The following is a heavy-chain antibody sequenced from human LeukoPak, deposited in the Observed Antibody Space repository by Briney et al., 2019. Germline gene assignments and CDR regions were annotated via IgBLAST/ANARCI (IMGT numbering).Heavy chain of an antibody. Sequence: SETLSLTCDVSGGSFINYYWSWIRQSPGKRLEWIGETDNSGRTTNYNPSLKSRVTISVDTSKKQFSLRLRSVTAADTAVYYCARLYWSDYWGQGTLVSVSS. CDR1: GGSFINYY. D-gene: IGHD2-15*01. CDR3: ARLYWSDY. V-gene: IGHV4-34*01. J-gene: IGHJ4*02. CDR2: TDNSGRTT.